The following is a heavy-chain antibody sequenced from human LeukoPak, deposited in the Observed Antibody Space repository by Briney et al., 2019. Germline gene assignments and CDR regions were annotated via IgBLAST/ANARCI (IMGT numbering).Heavy chain of an antibody. Sequence: PGGSLRLSCAASGLTFSGYSMNWVRQAPGKGLEWVSSISSRSNYIYYADSVKGRFTISRDNAKNSLYLQMSSLRAEDTGVYYCARDGYYTSGRNPYFDYWGQGTLVTVSS. CDR1: GLTFSGYS. D-gene: IGHD3-10*01. CDR3: ARDGYYTSGRNPYFDY. J-gene: IGHJ4*02. V-gene: IGHV3-21*01. CDR2: ISSRSNYI.